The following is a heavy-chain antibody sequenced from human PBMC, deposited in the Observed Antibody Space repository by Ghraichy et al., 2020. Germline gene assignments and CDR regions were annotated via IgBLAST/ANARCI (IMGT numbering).Heavy chain of an antibody. J-gene: IGHJ3*02. CDR3: ARQWALDAFDI. V-gene: IGHV5-51*01. D-gene: IGHD1-26*01. CDR2: IYLGDADA. CDR1: GHDFTTYW. Sequence: GESLNISCKGSGHDFTTYWIGWVRQMPGKGLEWMGIIYLGDADARSSPSFQGQVTFSADKSTSTAFLQWSNLRASDTAMYYCARQWALDAFDIWGQGTMVTVSS.